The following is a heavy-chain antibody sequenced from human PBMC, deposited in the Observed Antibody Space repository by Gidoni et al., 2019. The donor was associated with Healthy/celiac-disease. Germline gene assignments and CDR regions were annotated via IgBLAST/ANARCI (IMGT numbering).Heavy chain of an antibody. CDR1: GGTFSSYA. Sequence: QVQLVQSGAEVKKPGSSVKVSCKAPGGTFSSYAISWVRQAPGQGLEWMGGIIPIVGTANYEQKFQGRVTITADESTSTAYMELSSLRSEDTAVYYCARESGYSSGWGAFDIWGQGTMVTVSS. D-gene: IGHD6-19*01. CDR2: IIPIVGTA. V-gene: IGHV1-69*01. CDR3: ARESGYSSGWGAFDI. J-gene: IGHJ3*02.